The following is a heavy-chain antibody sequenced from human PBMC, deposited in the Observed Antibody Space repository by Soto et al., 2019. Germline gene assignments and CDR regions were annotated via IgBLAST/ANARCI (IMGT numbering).Heavy chain of an antibody. D-gene: IGHD6-19*01. V-gene: IGHV4-39*02. Sequence: SETLSLTCNVSGGSISSSRSYWAWIRQPPGKGLEWIANIFYSGSTYYNPSLASRVTVSVDTSKNQFSLKLNSVTPEDTAVYYCARDEAVAGTHYYYGMDVWGQGTTVTVSS. CDR1: GGSISSSRSY. CDR3: ARDEAVAGTHYYYGMDV. J-gene: IGHJ6*02. CDR2: IFYSGST.